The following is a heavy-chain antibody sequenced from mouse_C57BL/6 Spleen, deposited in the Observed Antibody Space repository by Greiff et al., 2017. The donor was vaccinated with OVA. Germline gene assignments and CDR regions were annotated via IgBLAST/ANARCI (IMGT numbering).Heavy chain of an antibody. J-gene: IGHJ2*01. CDR3: TRFGYDYGDY. V-gene: IGHV1-15*01. D-gene: IGHD2-4*01. CDR2: IDPETGGT. CDR1: GYTFTDYE. Sequence: VKLQESGAELVRPGASVTLSCKASGYTFTDYEMHWVKQTPVHGLEWIGAIDPETGGTAYNQKFKGKAILTADKSSSTAYMELRSLTSEDSAVYYCTRFGYDYGDYWGQGTTLTVSS.